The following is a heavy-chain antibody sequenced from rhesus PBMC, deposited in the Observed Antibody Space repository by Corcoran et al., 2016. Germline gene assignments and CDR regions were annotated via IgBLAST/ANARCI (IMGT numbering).Heavy chain of an antibody. D-gene: IGHD3-3*01. Sequence: EVQLVESGGGLAKPGGSLRLSCAASGFTFSSYWMNWVRQAPGKGLEGVTALDGGGCSTYYADSVKSRFTISRDNSKNTLSLQMNSLGAEDTAAYYCAKRTQFFLDSWGQGVVVTVSS. CDR3: AKRTQFFLDS. CDR1: GFTFSSYW. V-gene: IGHV3S25*01. J-gene: IGHJ6*01. CDR2: LDGGGCST.